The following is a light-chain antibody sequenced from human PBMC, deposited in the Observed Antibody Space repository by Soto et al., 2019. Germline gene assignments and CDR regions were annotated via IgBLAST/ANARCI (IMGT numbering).Light chain of an antibody. V-gene: IGKV3-15*01. J-gene: IGKJ1*01. Sequence: MVMTQSPATLSVSPGGRATLSCRATQSDTSNLAWYQQKPVHAPRLLLYAASTRATDIPARLSGSGSGTEFTLTSSSLQSEDFEVYYCQQYNNWPRTFGQGTKV. CDR3: QQYNNWPRT. CDR2: AAS. CDR1: QSDTSN.